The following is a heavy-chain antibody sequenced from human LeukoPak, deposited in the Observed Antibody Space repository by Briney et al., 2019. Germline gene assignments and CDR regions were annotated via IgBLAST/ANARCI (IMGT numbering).Heavy chain of an antibody. CDR1: GFTFSSYS. Sequence: GGSLRLSCAASGFTFSSYSMNWVRQAPGKGLEWVSSISSSSSYIYYADSVKGRFTISRDNAKNSLYLQMNSLRAEDTAVYYRARDMGSIVPAAVDYYYYYGMDVWGQGTTVTVSS. CDR2: ISSSSSYI. V-gene: IGHV3-21*01. D-gene: IGHD2-2*01. CDR3: ARDMGSIVPAAVDYYYYYGMDV. J-gene: IGHJ6*02.